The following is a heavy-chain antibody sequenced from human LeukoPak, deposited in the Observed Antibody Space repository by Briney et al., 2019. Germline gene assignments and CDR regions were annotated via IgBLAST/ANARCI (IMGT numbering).Heavy chain of an antibody. Sequence: GGSLRLSCAASGFTFSSYAMHWVRQAPGKGLEWVAVISYDGSNKYYADSVKGRFTISRDNSKNTLYLQMNSLRAEDTAVYYCARDSEVGSYGDYWGQGTLVTVSS. CDR1: GFTFSSYA. D-gene: IGHD5-18*01. V-gene: IGHV3-30-3*01. J-gene: IGHJ4*02. CDR3: ARDSEVGSYGDY. CDR2: ISYDGSNK.